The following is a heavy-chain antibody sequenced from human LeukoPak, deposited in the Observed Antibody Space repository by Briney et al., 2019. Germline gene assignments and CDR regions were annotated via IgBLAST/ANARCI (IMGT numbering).Heavy chain of an antibody. J-gene: IGHJ4*02. CDR1: GGSISSYY. Sequence: KASETLSLTCTVSGGSISSYYWSWIRQPAGKGLEWIGRIYTSGSTNYNPSLKSRVTMSVDTSKNQFSLKLSSVTAADTAVYYCARDGNIAAAGSARYYFDYWGQGTLVTVSS. CDR3: ARDGNIAAAGSARYYFDY. V-gene: IGHV4-4*07. D-gene: IGHD6-13*01. CDR2: IYTSGST.